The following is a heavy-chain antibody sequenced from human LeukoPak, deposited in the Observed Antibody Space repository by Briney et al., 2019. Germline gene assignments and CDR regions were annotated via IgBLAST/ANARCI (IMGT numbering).Heavy chain of an antibody. J-gene: IGHJ5*02. CDR2: INHSGST. CDR3: ARGYCSGGSCWFYFHP. Sequence: PSETLSLTCAVYGGSFSGYYWSWIRQPPGKGLEWVGEINHSGSTKYNPSLKSRVTISVDTPKNQFSLKLSSVTAADTAVYYCARGYCSGGSCWFYFHPWGQGTLVTVSS. D-gene: IGHD2-15*01. V-gene: IGHV4-34*01. CDR1: GGSFSGYY.